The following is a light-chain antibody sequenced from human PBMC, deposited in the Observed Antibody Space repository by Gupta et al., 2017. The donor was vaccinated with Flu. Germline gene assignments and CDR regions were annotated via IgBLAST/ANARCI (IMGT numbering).Light chain of an antibody. CDR1: ALPKRY. CDR2: EDT. Sequence: GDALPKRYAHWYQQKPGQAPLLVIYEDTKRPSGIPERFSGSSSGILATLTISGAQVEDDADYYCHSMDNSGDHRVFGGGTKLTVL. J-gene: IGLJ3*02. CDR3: HSMDNSGDHRV. V-gene: IGLV3-10*01.